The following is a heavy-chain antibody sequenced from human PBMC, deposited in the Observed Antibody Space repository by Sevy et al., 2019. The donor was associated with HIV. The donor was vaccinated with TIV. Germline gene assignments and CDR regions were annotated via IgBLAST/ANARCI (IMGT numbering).Heavy chain of an antibody. CDR2: ISGSGGST. CDR1: GFTFSSYA. V-gene: IGHV3-23*01. CDR3: AKDHGYCSSTSCYSVLGYYFDY. Sequence: GGSLRLSCAASGFTFSSYAMSWVRQAPGKGQEWVSAISGSGGSTYYADSVKGRFTISRDNSKNTLYLQMNSLRAEDTAVYYCAKDHGYCSSTSCYSVLGYYFDYWGQGTLVTVSS. D-gene: IGHD2-2*02. J-gene: IGHJ4*02.